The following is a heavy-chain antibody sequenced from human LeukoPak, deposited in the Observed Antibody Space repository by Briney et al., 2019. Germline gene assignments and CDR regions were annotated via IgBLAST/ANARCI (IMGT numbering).Heavy chain of an antibody. J-gene: IGHJ4*02. CDR2: IYYSGST. Sequence: PSETLSLTCTVSGYSLSSDYYWGWIRPPPGKGLEWIGYIYYSGSTNYNPTLKSRVTISVDTSKNQFSLKLSSVTAADTAVYYCAGVGASLIVDYWGQGTLVTVSS. CDR3: AGVGASLIVDY. V-gene: IGHV4-61*01. D-gene: IGHD3-22*01. CDR1: GYSLSSDYY.